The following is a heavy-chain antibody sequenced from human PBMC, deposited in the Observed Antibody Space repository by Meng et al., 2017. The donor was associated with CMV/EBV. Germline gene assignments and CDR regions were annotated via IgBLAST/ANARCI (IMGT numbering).Heavy chain of an antibody. CDR3: ARRPLYILVVPAARNWFDP. CDR2: INHSGST. CDR1: GGSFSGYY. V-gene: IGHV4-34*01. J-gene: IGHJ5*02. Sequence: SETLSLTCAVYGGSFSGYYWSWIRQPPGKGLEWIGEINHSGSTNYNPSLKSRVTISVDTSKNQFSLKLSSVTAADTAVYYCARRPLYILVVPAARNWFDPWGQGTLVTVSS. D-gene: IGHD2-2*01.